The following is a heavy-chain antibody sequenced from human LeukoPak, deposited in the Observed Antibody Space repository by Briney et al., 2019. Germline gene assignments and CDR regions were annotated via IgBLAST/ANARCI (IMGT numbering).Heavy chain of an antibody. D-gene: IGHD5-12*01. CDR2: IWDTEIT. CDR1: GGSIRSYF. Sequence: SETLSLTCTVSGGSIRSYFWSWLRQPPGKGLEWIGYIWDTEITDYNPSLKSRVTISLDTSKNHFSLKLRSVTAADTALYFCARGLVLATDDAFDIWGQGTFVTVSS. J-gene: IGHJ3*02. V-gene: IGHV4-59*01. CDR3: ARGLVLATDDAFDI.